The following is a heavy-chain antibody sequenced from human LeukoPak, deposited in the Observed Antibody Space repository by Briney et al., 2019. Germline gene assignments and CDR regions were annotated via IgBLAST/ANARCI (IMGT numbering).Heavy chain of an antibody. J-gene: IGHJ4*02. Sequence: GGSLRLSCAASGFTFSSYAMHWVRQAPGKGLEWVAVISYDGSNKYYADSVKGRFTISRDNSKNTLYLQMNSLRAEDTAVYYCARDRYDFWSGSYYFDYWGQGTLVTVSS. CDR3: ARDRYDFWSGSYYFDY. CDR2: ISYDGSNK. CDR1: GFTFSSYA. V-gene: IGHV3-30-3*01. D-gene: IGHD3-3*01.